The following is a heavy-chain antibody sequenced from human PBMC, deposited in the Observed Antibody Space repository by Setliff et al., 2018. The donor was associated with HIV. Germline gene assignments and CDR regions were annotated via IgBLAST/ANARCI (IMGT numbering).Heavy chain of an antibody. J-gene: IGHJ6*03. D-gene: IGHD5-12*01. CDR1: GGSFSGYY. CDR2: INHSGST. CDR3: ARGRGYSGYYYYYYYMDV. V-gene: IGHV4-34*01. Sequence: PSETLSLTCAVYGGSFSGYYWSWIRQPPGKGLEWIGEINHSGSTNYNPSLKSRDTISVDTSKNQFSLKLSSVTAADTAVYYCARGRGYSGYYYYYYYMDVWGKGTTVTVSS.